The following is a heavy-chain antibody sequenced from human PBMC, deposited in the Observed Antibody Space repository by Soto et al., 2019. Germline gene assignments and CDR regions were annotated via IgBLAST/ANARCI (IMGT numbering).Heavy chain of an antibody. V-gene: IGHV4-34*01. CDR3: ARGGIGARHFDY. Sequence: SETLSLTCAVYGGSFSGYYWRWIRQPPEKGLEWIGEINHSGSTNYNPSLKRRVTISVDTSKNQFSLKLSSVTAADTAVYYCARGGIGARHFDYWGQGTLVTVSS. CDR1: GGSFSGYY. J-gene: IGHJ4*02. D-gene: IGHD6-6*01. CDR2: INHSGST.